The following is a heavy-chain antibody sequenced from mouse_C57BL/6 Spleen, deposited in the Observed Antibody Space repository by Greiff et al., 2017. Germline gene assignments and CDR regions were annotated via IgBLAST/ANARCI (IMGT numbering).Heavy chain of an antibody. Sequence: QVQLQQPGAELVKPGASVKMSCKASGYTFTSYWITWVKQRPGQGLEWIGDIYPGSGSTNYNEKFKSKATLTVDTSSSTAYMQLSSLTSEDSAVYYCARRGIITTVVADDWGQGTTLTVSS. J-gene: IGHJ2*01. CDR2: IYPGSGST. CDR1: GYTFTSYW. V-gene: IGHV1-55*01. D-gene: IGHD1-1*01. CDR3: ARRGIITTVVADD.